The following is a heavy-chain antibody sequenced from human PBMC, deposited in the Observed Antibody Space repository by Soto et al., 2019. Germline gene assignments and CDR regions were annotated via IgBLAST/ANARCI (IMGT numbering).Heavy chain of an antibody. Sequence: VQLVESVGGVVQPGRSLRRLWEASGFSFSRYGMHWVRHAPGMGLVWVAVISWDGLAQYYADSVKGRFTISRDNSQSTLYLQMNSMITQDPASYYCATETRQVVGTNYIDYWGHGALVTVAS. CDR1: GFSFSRYG. CDR3: ATETRQVVGTNYIDY. D-gene: IGHD3-22*01. CDR2: ISWDGLAQ. J-gene: IGHJ4*01. V-gene: IGHV3-30*03.